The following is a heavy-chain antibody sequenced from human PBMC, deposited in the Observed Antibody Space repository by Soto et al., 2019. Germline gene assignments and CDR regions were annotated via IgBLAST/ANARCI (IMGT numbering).Heavy chain of an antibody. CDR1: GFTFRSYV. J-gene: IGHJ1*01. CDR3: ARWGTTGGLEV. D-gene: IGHD3-16*01. Sequence: QVQLVESGGGVVQPGTSLRVSCVGSGFTFRSYVMHWVRQAPGKGLEWVALTSYDGSDKYYDDSVRGRFTISRDNSRNTVDLQMDSLRLEDTALYYCARWGTTGGLEVCGQGTLVSVSS. V-gene: IGHV3-30*19. CDR2: TSYDGSDK.